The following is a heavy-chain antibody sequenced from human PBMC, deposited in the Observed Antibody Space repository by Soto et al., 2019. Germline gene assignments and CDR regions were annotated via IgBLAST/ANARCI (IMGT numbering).Heavy chain of an antibody. Sequence: PSETLSLTCAVYGGSFSGYYWSWIRQPPGKGLEWIGEINHSGSTNYNPSLKSRVTISVDTSKNQFSLKLSSVTAADTAVYYCARGLPYYYDSSGPYYGMDVWGQGTTVNV. CDR2: INHSGST. CDR3: ARGLPYYYDSSGPYYGMDV. V-gene: IGHV4-34*01. D-gene: IGHD3-22*01. CDR1: GGSFSGYY. J-gene: IGHJ6*02.